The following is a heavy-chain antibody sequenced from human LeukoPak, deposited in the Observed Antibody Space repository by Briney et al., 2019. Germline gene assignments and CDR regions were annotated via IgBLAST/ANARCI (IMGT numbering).Heavy chain of an antibody. CDR3: AREGFRYSGYAMAGDAFDI. D-gene: IGHD5-12*01. V-gene: IGHV3-48*01. J-gene: IGHJ3*02. CDR2: ISSSSSTI. Sequence: GGSLRLSCAASGFTFSSYEMNWVRQAPGKGLEWVSYISSSSSTIYYADSVKGRFTISRDNAKNSLYLQMNSLRAEDTAVYYCAREGFRYSGYAMAGDAFDIWGQGTMVTVSS. CDR1: GFTFSSYE.